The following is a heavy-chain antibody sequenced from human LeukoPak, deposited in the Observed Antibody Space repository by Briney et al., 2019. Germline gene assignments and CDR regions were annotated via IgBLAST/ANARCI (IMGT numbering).Heavy chain of an antibody. Sequence: ASVKVSCKVSGYTFSTYGFSWVRQAPGQGLEWLGWINPNSGGTNYAQKFHGRVTMTRDTSISTAYMELSRLTSDDTALYYCAREYSSTWYPFDYWGQGTLVTVSS. CDR3: AREYSSTWYPFDY. V-gene: IGHV1-2*02. J-gene: IGHJ4*02. CDR1: GYTFSTYG. D-gene: IGHD6-13*01. CDR2: INPNSGGT.